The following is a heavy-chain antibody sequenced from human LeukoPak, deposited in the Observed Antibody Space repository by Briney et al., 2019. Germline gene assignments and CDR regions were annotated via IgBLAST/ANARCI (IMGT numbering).Heavy chain of an antibody. J-gene: IGHJ6*03. Sequence: GGSLRLSCAASGFTFSSYWMSWVRQAPGKGLEWVANIKQDGSEKYHVDSVKGRFTISRDNAKNSLYLQMNSLRAEDTAVYYCARDLPYYDILTGYYDYYYMDVWGKGTTVTVSS. CDR3: ARDLPYYDILTGYYDYYYMDV. CDR1: GFTFSSYW. V-gene: IGHV3-7*01. D-gene: IGHD3-9*01. CDR2: IKQDGSEK.